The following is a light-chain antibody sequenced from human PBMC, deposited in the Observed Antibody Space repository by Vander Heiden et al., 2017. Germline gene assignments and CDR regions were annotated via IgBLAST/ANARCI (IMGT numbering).Light chain of an antibody. V-gene: IGLV2-14*03. J-gene: IGLJ1*01. Sequence: QSALTQPASVSGSPGQSITISCTGTSSDVGGYNYVSWYQQHPGEVPKLLIFDVSARPSGVSNRFSGSKSGNTASLTISGLQADDGADYYCTSFTSSNIYVFGTGTTVTVL. CDR3: TSFTSSNIYV. CDR1: SSDVGGYNY. CDR2: DVS.